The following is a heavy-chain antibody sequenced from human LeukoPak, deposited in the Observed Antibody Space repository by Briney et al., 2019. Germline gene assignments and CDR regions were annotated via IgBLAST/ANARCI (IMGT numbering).Heavy chain of an antibody. D-gene: IGHD3-9*01. Sequence: GASVKVSCKASGGTFSSYAISWVRQAPGQGLEWMGRIIPILGIANYAQKFQGRVTITADKSTSTAYMGLSSLRSEDTAVYYCARTYYDILTGYLALGMDVWGQGTTVTVSS. CDR3: ARTYYDILTGYLALGMDV. J-gene: IGHJ6*02. V-gene: IGHV1-69*04. CDR1: GGTFSSYA. CDR2: IIPILGIA.